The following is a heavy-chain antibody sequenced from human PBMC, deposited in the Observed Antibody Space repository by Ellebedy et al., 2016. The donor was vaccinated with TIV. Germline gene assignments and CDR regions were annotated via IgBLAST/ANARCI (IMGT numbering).Heavy chain of an antibody. D-gene: IGHD3-16*01. CDR3: ARMRVRGRLDY. J-gene: IGHJ4*02. CDR2: IYYSGNS. Sequence: MPSETLSLTCTVSGGSFSNYYSSWIRPPPGKGLEWIGYIYYSGNSNYNPSLKSRVTISVDTSKNQFSLKLSSVTAADTAVYYCARMRVRGRLDYWGQGTLVTVSS. CDR1: GGSFSNYY. V-gene: IGHV4-59*08.